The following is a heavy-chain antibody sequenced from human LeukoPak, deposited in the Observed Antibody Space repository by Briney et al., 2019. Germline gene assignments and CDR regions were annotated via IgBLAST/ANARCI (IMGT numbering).Heavy chain of an antibody. CDR1: GFTFSSYA. J-gene: IGHJ4*02. CDR2: ISYDGGNK. V-gene: IGHV3-30*04. D-gene: IGHD1-1*01. CDR3: ARDLKRGERRMDY. Sequence: GGSLRLSCAASGFTFSSYAMHWVRQAPGKGLERVAVISYDGGNKYYADSVKGRFTISRDNSKNTLYLQMNSLRAEDTAVYYCARDLKRGERRMDYWGQGTLVTVSS.